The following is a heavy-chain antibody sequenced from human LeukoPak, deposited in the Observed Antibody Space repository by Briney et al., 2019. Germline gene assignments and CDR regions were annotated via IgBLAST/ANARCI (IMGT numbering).Heavy chain of an antibody. CDR3: ARARYCSSTSCYAGGHYYYYYMDV. V-gene: IGHV1-8*02. J-gene: IGHJ6*03. Sequence: ASVKVSCKASGYTFTGYYIHWARQAPGQGLEWMGWMNPNSGNTGYAQKFQGRVTMTRNTSISTAYMELSSLRSEDTAVYYCARARYCSSTSCYAGGHYYYYYMDVWGKGTTVTISS. D-gene: IGHD2-2*01. CDR2: MNPNSGNT. CDR1: GYTFTGYY.